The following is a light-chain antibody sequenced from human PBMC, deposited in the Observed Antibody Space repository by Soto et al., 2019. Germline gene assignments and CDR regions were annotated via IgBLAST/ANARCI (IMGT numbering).Light chain of an antibody. J-gene: IGLJ1*01. CDR1: SSDVGGYNY. Sequence: QAVLTWRPSASASPGQKVTISCTGTSSDVGGYNYVSWYQQRPGKAPKLIIYEVSKRPSGVPDRFSGSKSGNTASLTVSGLQTEDEADYYCSSYAASTYVFGTGTKVTVL. CDR2: EVS. V-gene: IGLV2-8*01. CDR3: SSYAASTYV.